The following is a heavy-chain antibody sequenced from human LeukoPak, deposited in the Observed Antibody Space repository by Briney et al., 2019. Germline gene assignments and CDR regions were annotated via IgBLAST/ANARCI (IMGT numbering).Heavy chain of an antibody. D-gene: IGHD1-1*01. V-gene: IGHV3-30*02. CDR1: GFTFSSYG. CDR3: TRGTIQLTDY. Sequence: GGSLRLSCAASGFTFSSYGMHWVRQAPGKGLEWVAFIRYDGSNKYYADSVKGRFTISRDNSKNSLYLQMNSLRAEDTAVYYCTRGTIQLTDYWGQGTLLTVSS. CDR2: IRYDGSNK. J-gene: IGHJ4*02.